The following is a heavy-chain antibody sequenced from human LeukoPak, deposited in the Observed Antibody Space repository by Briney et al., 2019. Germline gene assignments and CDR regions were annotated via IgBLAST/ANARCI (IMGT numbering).Heavy chain of an antibody. CDR3: ARSGGLQKFDY. CDR2: ISYDGNTI. CDR1: EFTFSNYA. V-gene: IGHV3-30-3*01. Sequence: GRSLRLSCAASEFTFSNYAVHWVRQAPAKGLQWVAVISYDGNTIYYADSVKGRFTISRDTSKNTLYLQMNSLRTEDTAVYYCARSGGLQKFDYWGQGTLVTVSS. J-gene: IGHJ4*02. D-gene: IGHD4-11*01.